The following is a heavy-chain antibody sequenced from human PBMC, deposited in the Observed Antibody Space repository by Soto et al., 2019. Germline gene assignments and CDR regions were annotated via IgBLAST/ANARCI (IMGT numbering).Heavy chain of an antibody. CDR3: ARLPSSSKLSFDY. Sequence: SETLSLTCTVSGGSINNHYWSWIRHPPGKGLEWIGYIYYNGSTYYNPSLKSRVTISVDTSKNQFSLKLSSVTAADTAVYYCARLPSSSKLSFDYWGQGTLVTVSS. D-gene: IGHD6-6*01. J-gene: IGHJ4*02. V-gene: IGHV4-59*06. CDR1: GGSINNHY. CDR2: IYYNGST.